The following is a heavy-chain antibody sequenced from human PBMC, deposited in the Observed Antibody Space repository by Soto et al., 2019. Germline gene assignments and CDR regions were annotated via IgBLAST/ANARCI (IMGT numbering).Heavy chain of an antibody. CDR1: GGTFSSYA. D-gene: IGHD2-2*01. Sequence: QVQLVQSGAEVKKPGSSVKVSCKASGGTFSSYAISWVRQAPGQGLEWMGGIIPIFGTANYAQKFQGRVTITADASTSTAYMELRSLRSEDTAVYYCARAEGYCSSTSCYGRFDYWGQGTLVTVSS. CDR3: ARAEGYCSSTSCYGRFDY. V-gene: IGHV1-69*01. CDR2: IIPIFGTA. J-gene: IGHJ4*02.